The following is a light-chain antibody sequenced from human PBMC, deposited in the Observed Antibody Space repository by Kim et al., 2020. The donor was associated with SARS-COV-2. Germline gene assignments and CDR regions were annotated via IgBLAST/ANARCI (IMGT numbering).Light chain of an antibody. V-gene: IGKV4-1*01. CDR1: LSVLYSSSNKNY. Sequence: RTTITCTSSLSVLYSSSNKNYLAWYQQKPGQPPKLLIYWASARESGVPDRFSGSGSGTDFTLTISNLQAEDVAVYYCQQYYNTPYTFGQGTKLEI. J-gene: IGKJ2*01. CDR3: QQYYNTPYT. CDR2: WAS.